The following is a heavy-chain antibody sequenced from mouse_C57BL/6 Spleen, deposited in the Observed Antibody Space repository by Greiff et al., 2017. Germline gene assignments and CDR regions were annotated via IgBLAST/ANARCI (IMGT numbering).Heavy chain of an antibody. V-gene: IGHV1-26*01. D-gene: IGHD3-3*01. Sequence: EVQLQQSGPELVKPGASVKISCKASGYTFTDYYMNWVKQSHGKSLEWIGDINPNNGGTSYTQKFKGKATLTVDKSSSTAYMELRSLTSEDSAVYYCARGTVDYWGQGTTLTVSS. CDR1: GYTFTDYY. CDR2: INPNNGGT. CDR3: ARGTVDY. J-gene: IGHJ2*01.